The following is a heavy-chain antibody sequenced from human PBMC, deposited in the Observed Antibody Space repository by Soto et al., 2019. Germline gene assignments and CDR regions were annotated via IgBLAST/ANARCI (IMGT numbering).Heavy chain of an antibody. D-gene: IGHD1-26*01. Sequence: EGRLLESGGGLVQPGGSLRLSCVGSGFMFSGYAMTWVRQAPGKGLELVSSISDSGAGTYFADSVKGRFTVSRDNSKNTLSLQMNSLRAEDTAVYYCAKDARRTGIVGQWVDWGQGTVVTVSS. CDR1: GFMFSGYA. CDR3: AKDARRTGIVGQWVD. V-gene: IGHV3-23*01. CDR2: ISDSGAGT. J-gene: IGHJ4*02.